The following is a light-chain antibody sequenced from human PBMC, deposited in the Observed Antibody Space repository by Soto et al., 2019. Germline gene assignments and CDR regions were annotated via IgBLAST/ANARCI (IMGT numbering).Light chain of an antibody. V-gene: IGKV1-5*03. Sequence: DIQMTPSPSTLSSSVGDRVTITCRASQTISTWLAWYQQKAGKAPKVLIYKASSLQIGVPSRFSGSGSGTEFTLTISSLQPDDSATYYCQQYNSYSPTFGQGTKVDIK. CDR3: QQYNSYSPT. CDR1: QTISTW. CDR2: KAS. J-gene: IGKJ1*01.